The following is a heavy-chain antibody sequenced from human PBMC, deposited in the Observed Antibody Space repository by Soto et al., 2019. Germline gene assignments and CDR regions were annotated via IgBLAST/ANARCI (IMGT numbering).Heavy chain of an antibody. CDR3: ARTYSSSWSPFDY. D-gene: IGHD6-13*01. V-gene: IGHV4-34*01. J-gene: IGHJ4*02. Sequence: QVQLRQWGAGLLKPSETLSLTCAVYGGSFSGYYWSWIRQPPGKGLEWIGEINQSGSTNYNPSLTSRVTISVDTSKNLFSLKLSSVTAADTAVYYCARTYSSSWSPFDYWGQGTLVTVSS. CDR2: INQSGST. CDR1: GGSFSGYY.